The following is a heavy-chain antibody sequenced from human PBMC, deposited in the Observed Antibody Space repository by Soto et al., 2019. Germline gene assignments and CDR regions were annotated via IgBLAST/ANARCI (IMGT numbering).Heavy chain of an antibody. CDR1: GYTFTSYG. Sequence: ASVKVSCKASGYTFTSYGVGWVRQAPGQGLEWMGWISAYSVNTNYAQNLQGRVTMTTDTSTSTAYMELRSLRSDDTAMYYCVRLYCSGGTCYSAPVYWGQGTLLTVSS. V-gene: IGHV1-18*01. CDR3: VRLYCSGGTCYSAPVY. J-gene: IGHJ4*02. CDR2: ISAYSVNT. D-gene: IGHD2-15*01.